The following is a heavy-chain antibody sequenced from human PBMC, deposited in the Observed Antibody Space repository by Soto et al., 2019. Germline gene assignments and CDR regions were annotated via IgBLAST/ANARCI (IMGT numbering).Heavy chain of an antibody. CDR3: ARPRAFDGYVGGFFFDL. D-gene: IGHD3-16*01. V-gene: IGHV3-48*03. CDR1: GFTFRSYE. Sequence: EVKLVESGGGLVQPGGSLRISCAASGFTFRSYEMNWVRQAPGKGLEWVSYISSRATGIFYADSVKGRFTMSRDDANNSMYLQMNSLRGEDTPVYFSARPRAFDGYVGGFFFDLLGQGTVVTVSS. J-gene: IGHJ4*02. CDR2: ISSRATGI.